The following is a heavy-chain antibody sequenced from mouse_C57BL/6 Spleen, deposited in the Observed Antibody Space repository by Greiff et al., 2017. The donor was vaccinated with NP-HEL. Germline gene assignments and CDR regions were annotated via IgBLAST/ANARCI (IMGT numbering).Heavy chain of an antibody. D-gene: IGHD2-1*01. CDR1: GYAFSSSW. CDR3: ARRDGTIDY. CDR2: IYPGDGDT. J-gene: IGHJ2*01. V-gene: IGHV1-82*01. Sequence: VQLQQSGPELVKPGASVKISCKASGYAFSSSWMNWVKQRPGKGLEWIGRIYPGDGDTNYNGKFKGKATLTADKSSSTAYMQLSSLTSEDSAVYFCARRDGTIDYWGQGTTLTVSS.